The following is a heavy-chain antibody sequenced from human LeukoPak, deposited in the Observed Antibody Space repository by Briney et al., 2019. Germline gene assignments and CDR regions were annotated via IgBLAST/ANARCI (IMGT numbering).Heavy chain of an antibody. J-gene: IGHJ4*02. CDR1: GYTFTGYY. V-gene: IGHV1-2*02. CDR3: AAWRGYVSGWSGPFDD. CDR2: INPNSGGT. D-gene: IGHD6-19*01. Sequence: ASVKVSCKASGYTFTGYYMHWVRQAPGQGLEWMGWINPNSGGTNYAQKFQGRVTMTRDTSISTAYMELTRLTSDDTAVYYCAAWRGYVSGWSGPFDDWGQGTLVTVSS.